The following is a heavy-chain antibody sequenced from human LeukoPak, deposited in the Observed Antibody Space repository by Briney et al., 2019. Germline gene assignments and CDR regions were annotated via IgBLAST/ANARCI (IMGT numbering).Heavy chain of an antibody. Sequence: SETLSLTCTVSGGSISSYYWSWIRQPPGKGLEWIASIYDSETTKYNPSLRSRATISSDTSKNQFSLNLSSVTAADTAVYYCARQAYSSGWYTAAYWGQGTLVTVSS. CDR3: ARQAYSSGWYTAAY. V-gene: IGHV4-59*08. CDR1: GGSISSYY. J-gene: IGHJ4*02. D-gene: IGHD6-19*01. CDR2: IYDSETT.